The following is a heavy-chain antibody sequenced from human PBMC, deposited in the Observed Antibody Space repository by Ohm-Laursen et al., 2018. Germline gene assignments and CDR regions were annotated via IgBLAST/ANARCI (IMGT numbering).Heavy chain of an antibody. CDR2: IYYSGST. J-gene: IGHJ4*02. Sequence: SDTLSLTCSVSGGSISSYYWSWIRQPPGKGLEWIGYIYYSGSTYYNPSLERRVSISVDTSKNQFSLKLISVTTSDTAVYYCARGEDRSPTHYWGQGTLVTVSS. V-gene: IGHV4-59*07. CDR1: GGSISSYY. CDR3: ARGEDRSPTHY. D-gene: IGHD3-10*01.